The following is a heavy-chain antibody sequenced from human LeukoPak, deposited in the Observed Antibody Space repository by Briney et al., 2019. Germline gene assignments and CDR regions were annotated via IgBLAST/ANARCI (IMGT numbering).Heavy chain of an antibody. V-gene: IGHV3-30-3*01. D-gene: IGHD1-1*01. Sequence: PGRSLRLSCAASGFTFSSYAMHWVRQAPGKGLEWVAVTSSVGNIKYYADSVKGRFTISRDNSKNTLYLQMNSLRGEDTGVYYCARDPVPATARHFDYWGQGTLVTVSS. J-gene: IGHJ4*02. CDR3: ARDPVPATARHFDY. CDR2: TSSVGNIK. CDR1: GFTFSSYA.